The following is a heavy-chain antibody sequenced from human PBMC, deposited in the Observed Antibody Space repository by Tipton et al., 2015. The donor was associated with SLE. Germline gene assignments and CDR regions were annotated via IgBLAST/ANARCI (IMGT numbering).Heavy chain of an antibody. CDR1: GGSISSSSYY. V-gene: IGHV4-39*01. D-gene: IGHD3-10*01. J-gene: IGHJ3*02. CDR2: IYDSGST. Sequence: TLSLTCTVSGGSISSSSYYWGWIRQPPGKGLEWIGSIYDSGSTYYNPSLKSRVTISVDTPKNQFPLKLSSVTAADTAVYYCARRVCSGTYLDAFDIWCQGTMVTVSS. CDR3: ARRVCSGTYLDAFDI.